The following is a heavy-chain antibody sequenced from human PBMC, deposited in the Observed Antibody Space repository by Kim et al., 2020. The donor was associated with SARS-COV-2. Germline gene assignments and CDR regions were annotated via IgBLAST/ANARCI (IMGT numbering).Heavy chain of an antibody. Sequence: GGSLRLSCAASGFTFSSYWMSWVRQAPGKGLEWVANIKQDGSEKYYVDSVKGRFTISRDNAKNSLYLQMNSLRAEDTAVYYCARVGVPAASNWFDPWGQGTLVTVSS. V-gene: IGHV3-7*01. CDR3: ARVGVPAASNWFDP. D-gene: IGHD2-2*01. J-gene: IGHJ5*02. CDR2: IKQDGSEK. CDR1: GFTFSSYW.